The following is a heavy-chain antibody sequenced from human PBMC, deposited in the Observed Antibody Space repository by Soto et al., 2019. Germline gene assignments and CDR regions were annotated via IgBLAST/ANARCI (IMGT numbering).Heavy chain of an antibody. CDR3: ARIVVGVTVDL. V-gene: IGHV4-61*01. CDR2: ISHTGDP. CDR1: DASVWSDSYF. J-gene: IGHJ4*02. D-gene: IGHD1-26*01. Sequence: SETLSLTCTVSDASVWSDSYFWTWIRQPPGKGLEWIAYISHTGDPNYNPSLKSRVTISIDTSRNQFSLTVTSVTAADTAVYFCARIVVGVTVDLWGQGSLVTVSS.